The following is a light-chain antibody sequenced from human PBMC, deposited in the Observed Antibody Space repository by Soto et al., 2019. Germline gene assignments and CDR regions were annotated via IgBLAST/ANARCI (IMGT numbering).Light chain of an antibody. Sequence: DIAVEQRAGTEGRSLGGPSHIKCKSSQSVLYSSNNKNYLAWYQQKPGQPPKLLIYWASTRESGVPDRFSGSGSGTAFALTIRSLQAEDVAVYYCQQYRTAPLTFGGGTKVDIK. CDR1: QSVLYSSNNKNY. CDR3: QQYRTAPLT. V-gene: IGKV4-1*01. CDR2: WAS. J-gene: IGKJ4*01.